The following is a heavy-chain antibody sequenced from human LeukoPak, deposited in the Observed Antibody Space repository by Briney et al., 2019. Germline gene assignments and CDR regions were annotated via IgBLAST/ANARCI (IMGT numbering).Heavy chain of an antibody. J-gene: IGHJ4*02. D-gene: IGHD5-12*01. CDR1: GFRVSDYY. Sequence: GGSLRLSCAVSGFRVSDYYMSWVRQAPGKGLEWVSGISWNSASIGYADSMKGRFTISRDNAKKSLYLQMNSLRTEDTAFYYCARGPLATWAAIDSWGQGTLVTVSS. CDR3: ARGPLATWAAIDS. CDR2: ISWNSASI. V-gene: IGHV3-9*01.